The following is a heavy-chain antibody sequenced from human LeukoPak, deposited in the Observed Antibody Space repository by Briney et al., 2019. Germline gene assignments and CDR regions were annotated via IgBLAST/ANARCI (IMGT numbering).Heavy chain of an antibody. CDR3: ARHIRGPPGFDY. J-gene: IGHJ4*02. CDR2: IHHGGST. Sequence: PGTLSLTCAVSGGSISSGDYWSWVRQPPGKGLEWIGQIHHGGSTNYNPSLKSRVTISVDKSKNQFPLKLNSVSAADTAVYHCARHIRGPPGFDYWGQGTLVTVSS. CDR1: GGSISSGDY. V-gene: IGHV4-4*03. D-gene: IGHD1-14*01.